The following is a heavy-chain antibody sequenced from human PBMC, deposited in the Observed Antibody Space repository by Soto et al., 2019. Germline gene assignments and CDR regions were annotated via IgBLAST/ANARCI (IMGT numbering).Heavy chain of an antibody. V-gene: IGHV3-30*18. CDR3: AKDHGEGDWRHLFGD. J-gene: IGHJ4*02. CDR2: VSNDGSSK. D-gene: IGHD1-1*01. CDR1: YA. Sequence: QVQLVESGGGVVQPGNSLRLSCKYAMHWVRQASGEGLEWVAVVSNDGSSKYYGDSVKGRFTISRDNSQNTVYLQMNSLRPEDTAVYYCAKDHGEGDWRHLFGDGGKGTLVTVSS.